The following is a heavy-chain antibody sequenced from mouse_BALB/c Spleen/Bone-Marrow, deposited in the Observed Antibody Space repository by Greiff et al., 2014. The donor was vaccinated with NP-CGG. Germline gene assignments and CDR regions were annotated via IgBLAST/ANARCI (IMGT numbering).Heavy chain of an antibody. CDR2: ISSGGST. V-gene: IGHV5-6-5*01. D-gene: IGHD2-3*01. CDR1: GFTFSSYA. CDR3: AREVDGWYYFDY. J-gene: IGHJ2*01. Sequence: EVKLVESGGGLVKPGGSLKLSCAASGFTFSSYAMSWVRQTPEKRLEWVASISSGGSTYYPDSVKGRFTISSDNARNILYLQMSSLRSEDTAMYYCAREVDGWYYFDYWGQGTTLTVSS.